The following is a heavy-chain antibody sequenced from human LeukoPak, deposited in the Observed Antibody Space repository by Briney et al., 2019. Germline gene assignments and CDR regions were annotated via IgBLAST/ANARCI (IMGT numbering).Heavy chain of an antibody. J-gene: IGHJ4*02. CDR2: IYYSGST. CDR1: GGSISSYY. D-gene: IGHD4-17*01. CDR3: AGGTTVTTVSCDY. V-gene: IGHV4-59*08. Sequence: PSETLSLTCTVSGGSISSYYWSWIRQPPGKGREWIGYIYYSGSTNYNPSLKSRVTISVDTSKNQFSLKLSSVTAADTAVYYCAGGTTVTTVSCDYWGQGTLVTVSS.